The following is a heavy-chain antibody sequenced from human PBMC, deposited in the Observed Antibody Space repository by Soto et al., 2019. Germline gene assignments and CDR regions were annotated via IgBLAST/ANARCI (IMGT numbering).Heavy chain of an antibody. V-gene: IGHV3-11*05. CDR2: ISTTGSYT. D-gene: IGHD1-26*01. J-gene: IGHJ4*02. Sequence: VQLVESGGGLVKPGGSLRLSCAASGFTFNDYYMTWFRQAPGKGLEWVSCISTTGSYTNYADSVKGRFTVSRDNANNSMYLQMNSLRDEDTAVYYCARIVGARLNDYWGQGTLVTVSS. CDR3: ARIVGARLNDY. CDR1: GFTFNDYY.